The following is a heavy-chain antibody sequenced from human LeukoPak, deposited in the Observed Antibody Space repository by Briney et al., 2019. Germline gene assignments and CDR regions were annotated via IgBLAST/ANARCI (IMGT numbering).Heavy chain of an antibody. CDR3: ARDRNSGSSLDI. J-gene: IGHJ3*02. V-gene: IGHV1-2*02. D-gene: IGHD6-6*01. Sequence: GASVKVSCKASGYTFTGYYIHWVRQAPGQRLEWMGWIYPYSGDTNYAQNFQGRVTMTRDTSISTAYMELGSLKSDDTAVYYCARDRNSGSSLDIWGQGTMLTVSS. CDR1: GYTFTGYY. CDR2: IYPYSGDT.